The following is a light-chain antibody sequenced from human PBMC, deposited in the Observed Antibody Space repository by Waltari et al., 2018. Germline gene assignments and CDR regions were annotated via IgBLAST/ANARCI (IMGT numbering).Light chain of an antibody. J-gene: IGLJ2*01. CDR3: TSYTSTSTLV. CDR2: EVT. Sequence: QSALTQPASVSGSPGQSITISCTGTSSDVGGYNFVSWYQQHPGKAPKLLIYEVTNRPSGVSYRCSGSKSGNTASLTISGLQVEDEADYYCTSYTSTSTLVFGGGTKLTVL. CDR1: SSDVGGYNF. V-gene: IGLV2-14*01.